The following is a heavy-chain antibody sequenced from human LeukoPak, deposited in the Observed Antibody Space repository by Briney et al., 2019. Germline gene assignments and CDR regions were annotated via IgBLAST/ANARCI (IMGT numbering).Heavy chain of an antibody. V-gene: IGHV3-33*01. CDR1: GFTFSSYG. J-gene: IGHJ6*02. CDR2: IWYDGSNK. CDR3: ASAHDYYYGMDV. Sequence: GGSLRLSCAASGFTFSSYGMHWVRQAPGKGLEWVAVIWYDGSNKYYADSVKGRFTISRDNSKNTLYLQMNSLRAEDTAVYYCASAHDYYYGMDVWGQGTTVTVSS.